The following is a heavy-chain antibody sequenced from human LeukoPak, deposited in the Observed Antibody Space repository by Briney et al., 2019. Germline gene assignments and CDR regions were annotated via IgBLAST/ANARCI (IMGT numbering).Heavy chain of an antibody. CDR2: VNQDGTKK. D-gene: IGHD5-12*01. V-gene: IGHV3-7*01. CDR1: GFSFSNSW. J-gene: IGHJ3*02. Sequence: GGSLRLSCAASGFSFSNSWMSWVRQTPGKGLEWVANVNQDGTKKFYVDSVKGRFTISRDNAKNSLYLQMNSLTAEDTAVYYCARDPNGGYFGAFDIWGQGTVVTVSS. CDR3: ARDPNGGYFGAFDI.